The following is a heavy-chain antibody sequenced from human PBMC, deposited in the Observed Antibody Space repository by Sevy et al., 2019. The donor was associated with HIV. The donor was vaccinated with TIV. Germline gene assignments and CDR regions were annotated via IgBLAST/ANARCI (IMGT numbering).Heavy chain of an antibody. CDR2: INHSGST. J-gene: IGHJ6*02. D-gene: IGHD3-3*01. Sequence: TLSLTCAVYGGSFSGYYWSWIRQPPGKGLEWIGEINHSGSTNYNPSLKSRVTISVDTSKNQFSLKLSSVTAADTAVYYCARAFVTIFGVVTSSVFYGMDVWGQGTTVTVSS. CDR1: GGSFSGYY. CDR3: ARAFVTIFGVVTSSVFYGMDV. V-gene: IGHV4-34*01.